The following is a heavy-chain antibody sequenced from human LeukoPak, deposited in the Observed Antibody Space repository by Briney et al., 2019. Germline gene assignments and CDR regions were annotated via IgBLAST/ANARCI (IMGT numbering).Heavy chain of an antibody. Sequence: PGGSLRLSCAASGFTVSSNYMSWVPQAPGKGLEWVSVVYSGGSTYYADSVKGRFTISRDNSKNTLYLQMNSLRAEDTAVYYCARARDSGSYPDAFDIWGQGTMVSVSS. CDR1: GFTVSSNY. CDR2: VYSGGST. J-gene: IGHJ3*02. CDR3: ARARDSGSYPDAFDI. D-gene: IGHD1-26*01. V-gene: IGHV3-53*01.